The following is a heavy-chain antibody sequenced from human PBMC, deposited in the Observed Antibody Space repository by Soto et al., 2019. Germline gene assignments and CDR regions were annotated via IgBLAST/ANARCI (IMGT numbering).Heavy chain of an antibody. J-gene: IGHJ6*02. CDR3: ASRRYCGYDSYHKHYYGMDV. V-gene: IGHV1-69*08. Sequence: QVQLVQSGAEVKKPGSSVKVSCWASGDTFSSYTVNWLRQAPGRGLEWLGRVIPVIGTTDYGQKVKGRVTLTADKSSKIVYMEVSSLRYEDTAVYYCASRRYCGYDSYHKHYYGMDVWGQGTTVTVAS. D-gene: IGHD2-21*02. CDR2: VIPVIGTT. CDR1: GDTFSSYT.